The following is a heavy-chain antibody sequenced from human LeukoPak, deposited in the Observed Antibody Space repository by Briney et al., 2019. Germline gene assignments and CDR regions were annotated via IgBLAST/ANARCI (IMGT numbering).Heavy chain of an antibody. CDR2: INPNSGGT. CDR1: GYTFTGYY. CDR3: ARVIGLSRIVGAPSPPGY. D-gene: IGHD1-26*01. Sequence: ASVKGSCKASGYTFTGYYMHWVRQAPGQGLEWMGRINPNSGGTNYAQKFQGRVTMTRDTSISTAYMELSRLRSDDTAVYYCARVIGLSRIVGAPSPPGYWGQGTLVTVSS. J-gene: IGHJ4*02. V-gene: IGHV1-2*06.